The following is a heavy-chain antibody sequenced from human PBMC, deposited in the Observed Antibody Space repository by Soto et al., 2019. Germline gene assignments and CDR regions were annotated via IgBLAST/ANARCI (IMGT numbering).Heavy chain of an antibody. CDR3: ASIPIAAAEGFDY. CDR1: GGSISSSSYY. CDR2: IYYSGST. Sequence: QLQLQESGPGLVKPSETLSLTCTVSGGSISSSSYYWGWIRQPPGKGLEWIGSIYYSGSTYYNPSLKSRVTISVDTSKNQFSLTLSSVTAAATAVYYCASIPIAAAEGFDYWGQGTLVTVSS. V-gene: IGHV4-39*01. D-gene: IGHD6-13*01. J-gene: IGHJ4*02.